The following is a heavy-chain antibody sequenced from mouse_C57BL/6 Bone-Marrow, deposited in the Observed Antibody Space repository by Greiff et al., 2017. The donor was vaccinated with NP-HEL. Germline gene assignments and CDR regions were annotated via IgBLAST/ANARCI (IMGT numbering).Heavy chain of an antibody. Sequence: QVQLQQSGAELMKPGASVKLSCKATGYTFTGYWIEWVKQRPGHGLEWIGEILPGSGSTNYTEKFKGKATFTADTSSNTAYMQLSSLTTEDSAIYYCARWQYYFDYWGQGTTLTVSS. CDR1: GYTFTGYW. CDR2: ILPGSGST. D-gene: IGHD6-1*01. J-gene: IGHJ2*01. V-gene: IGHV1-9*01. CDR3: ARWQYYFDY.